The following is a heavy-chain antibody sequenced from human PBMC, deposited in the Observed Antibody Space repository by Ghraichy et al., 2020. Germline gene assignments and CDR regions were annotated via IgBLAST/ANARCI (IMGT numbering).Heavy chain of an antibody. J-gene: IGHJ5*02. Sequence: GESLNISCAASGFTFSSYAMSWVRQAPGKGLEWVSAISGSGGSTYYADSVKGRFTISRDNSKNTLYLQMNSLRAEDTAVYYCAKPYYDFWSGYYVGNNWFDPWGQGTLVTVSS. V-gene: IGHV3-23*01. CDR2: ISGSGGST. D-gene: IGHD3-3*01. CDR1: GFTFSSYA. CDR3: AKPYYDFWSGYYVGNNWFDP.